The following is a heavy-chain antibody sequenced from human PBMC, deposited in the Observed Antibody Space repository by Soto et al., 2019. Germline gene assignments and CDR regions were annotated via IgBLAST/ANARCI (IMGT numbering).Heavy chain of an antibody. CDR1: GFTFSSYA. D-gene: IGHD5-18*01. V-gene: IGHV3-23*01. CDR3: AKGPDTAMVPYYFDY. CDR2: ISGSGGSA. J-gene: IGHJ4*02. Sequence: GGSLRLSCTASGFTFSSYAMSWVRQAPGKGLEWVSAISGSGGSAYYADSVRGRFTISRDNSKNTLYLQMNSLRAEDTAVYYCAKGPDTAMVPYYFDYWGQGTLVT.